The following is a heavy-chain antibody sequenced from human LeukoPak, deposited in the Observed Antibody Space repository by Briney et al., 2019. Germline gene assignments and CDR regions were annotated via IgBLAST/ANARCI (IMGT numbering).Heavy chain of an antibody. CDR1: GYTFTGYY. CDR2: INPNSGGT. CDR3: ARSYYYYYYMDV. V-gene: IGHV1-2*02. J-gene: IGHJ6*03. Sequence: APVRVSCKASGYTFTGYYMHWVRQAPGQGLEWMGWINPNSGGTNYAQKFQGRVTMTRDTSISTAYKELSRLRSDDTAVYYCARSYYYYYYMDVWGKGTTVTVSS.